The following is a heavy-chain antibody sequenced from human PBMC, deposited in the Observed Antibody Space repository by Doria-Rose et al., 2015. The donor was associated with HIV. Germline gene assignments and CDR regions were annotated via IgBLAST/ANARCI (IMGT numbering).Heavy chain of an antibody. D-gene: IGHD6-13*01. CDR3: ARIKSSRWYHKYYFDF. Sequence: QITLKESGPVLVKPTETLTLTCTVSGVSLSSPGMGVSWIRQPPGKALEWLANIFSDDERSYKTSLNSRLTSSRATSNSQVVLTMTDMDPVDTATYYCARIKSSRWYHKYYFDFWGQGTLVIVSA. CDR2: IFSDDER. J-gene: IGHJ4*02. CDR1: GVSLSSPGMG. V-gene: IGHV2-26*01.